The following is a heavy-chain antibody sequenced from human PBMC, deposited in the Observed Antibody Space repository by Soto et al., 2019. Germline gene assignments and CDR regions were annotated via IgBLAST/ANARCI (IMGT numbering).Heavy chain of an antibody. D-gene: IGHD3-22*01. CDR1: GYSFTSYW. J-gene: IGHJ4*02. V-gene: IGHV5-51*01. Sequence: PGESLKISCKGSGYSFTSYWIGWVRQMPGEGLEWMGIIYPGDSDTRYSPSFQGQVTISADKSISTAYLQWSSLKASDTAMYHCARRKWEEYYYDSSGYPVFDYWGQGTLVTVSS. CDR2: IYPGDSDT. CDR3: ARRKWEEYYYDSSGYPVFDY.